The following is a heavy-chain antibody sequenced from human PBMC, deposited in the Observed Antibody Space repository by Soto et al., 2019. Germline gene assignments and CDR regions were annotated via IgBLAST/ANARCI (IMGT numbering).Heavy chain of an antibody. CDR1: GGTFSSYT. Sequence: QVQLVQSGAEVKKPGSSVKVSCKASGGTFSSYTISWVRQAPGQGLEWMGRIIPILDIANYAQKFQGRVTITADKSTSTAYMELSSLKSEDTAVYYCARWVNRGRYRGEGWFDPWGQGTLVTVSS. D-gene: IGHD3-10*01. V-gene: IGHV1-69*02. J-gene: IGHJ5*02. CDR3: ARWVNRGRYRGEGWFDP. CDR2: IIPILDIA.